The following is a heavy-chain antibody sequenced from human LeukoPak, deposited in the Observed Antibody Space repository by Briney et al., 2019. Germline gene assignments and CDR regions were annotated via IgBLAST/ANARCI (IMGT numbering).Heavy chain of an antibody. CDR1: GFTFSIHW. D-gene: IGHD6-13*01. Sequence: PGGSLRLFCSPSGFTFSIHWMHYVRQAPGKGLVCFSRINSDGSSTSYADSVKGRFTISRGNAKTSLYLQMNSLRAADTAIYYCAKEYSSSSWYYFNYWGQGTLVTVSS. J-gene: IGHJ4*02. CDR3: AKEYSSSSWYYFNY. V-gene: IGHV3-74*01. CDR2: INSDGSST.